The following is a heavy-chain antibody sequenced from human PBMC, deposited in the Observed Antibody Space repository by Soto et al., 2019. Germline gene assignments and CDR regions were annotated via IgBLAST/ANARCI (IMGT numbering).Heavy chain of an antibody. D-gene: IGHD2-15*01. CDR3: AREPRYCLGGSCSITGDAYDI. CDR1: GFIVSDTY. CDR2: ISNRGDT. Sequence: GGSLRLSCTASGFIVSDTYVNWVRQAPGKGLEWVSVISNRGDTHYADSVRGRFSLSRDISDNTLHLQMNNLRVEDTAVYYCAREPRYCLGGSCSITGDAYDIWGQGTMVPVSS. V-gene: IGHV3-66*01. J-gene: IGHJ3*02.